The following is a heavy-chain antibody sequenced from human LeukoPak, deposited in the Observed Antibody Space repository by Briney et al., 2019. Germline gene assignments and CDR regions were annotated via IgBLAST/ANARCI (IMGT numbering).Heavy chain of an antibody. CDR1: GFTFDDYG. D-gene: IGHD3-10*01. Sequence: PGGSLRLSCAASGFTFDDYGMSWVRQAPGKGLEWVSGINWNGGSTGYADSVKGRFTISRDNAKNSLYLQMNSLRAEDTALYYCARDEDYYGSGSNGDYWGQGTLVTVSS. CDR3: ARDEDYYGSGSNGDY. J-gene: IGHJ4*02. CDR2: INWNGGST. V-gene: IGHV3-20*04.